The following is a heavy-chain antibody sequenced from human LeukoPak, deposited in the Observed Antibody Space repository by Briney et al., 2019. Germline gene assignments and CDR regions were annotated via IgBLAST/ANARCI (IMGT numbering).Heavy chain of an antibody. V-gene: IGHV4-59*12. CDR2: IYYSGST. CDR1: GGSISSYY. CDR3: ARGGTGDRGNWFDP. J-gene: IGHJ5*02. Sequence: SETLSLTCTVSGGSISSYYWNWIRQPPGKGLEWIGYIYYSGSTSYNPSLKSRVTISGDTSKNQFSLKLSSVTAADTAVYYCARGGTGDRGNWFDPWGQGTLVTVSS. D-gene: IGHD3-10*01.